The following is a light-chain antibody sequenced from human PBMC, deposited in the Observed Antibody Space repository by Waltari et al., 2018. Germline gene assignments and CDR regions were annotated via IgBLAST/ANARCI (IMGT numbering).Light chain of an antibody. CDR1: QSVSRT. Sequence: EIVLTPSPGPLTLSPGERATLYCRASQSVSRTLAWYQQKPVPAPRLLIYDASIRAAGIPDSFSGGGSGTDFSLTIIRLEPGGFSVYYCQKYGTRPATFGQGDKVEVK. CDR3: QKYGTRPAT. J-gene: IGKJ1*01. V-gene: IGKV3-20*01. CDR2: DAS.